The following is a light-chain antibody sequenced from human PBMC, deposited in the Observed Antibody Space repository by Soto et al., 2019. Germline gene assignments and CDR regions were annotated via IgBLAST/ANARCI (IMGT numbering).Light chain of an antibody. Sequence: QSVLTQPPSASGTPGQRVTISCSGSSSHIGSNYVYWYQQLPGTAPKLLIYRTNQRPSGVPDRVSGSKSGTSASLAISGLRSEDGADYYCAAWDDSLSGTVVGGGTQLSVL. CDR1: SSHIGSNY. J-gene: IGLJ7*01. CDR3: AAWDDSLSGTV. V-gene: IGLV1-47*01. CDR2: RTN.